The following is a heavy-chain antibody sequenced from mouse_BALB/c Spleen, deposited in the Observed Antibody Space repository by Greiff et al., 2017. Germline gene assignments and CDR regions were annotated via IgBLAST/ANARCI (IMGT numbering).Heavy chain of an antibody. J-gene: IGHJ4*01. CDR2: IDPSDSET. CDR1: GYTFTSYW. V-gene: IGHV1-69*02. CDR3: ARWGYDY. Sequence: QVQLQQPGAELVKPGAPVKLSCKASGYTFTSYWMNWVKQRPGRGLEWIGRIDPSDSETHYNQKFKDKATLTVDKSSSTAYIQLSSLTSEDSAVYCCARWGYDYWGQGTSVTVSS.